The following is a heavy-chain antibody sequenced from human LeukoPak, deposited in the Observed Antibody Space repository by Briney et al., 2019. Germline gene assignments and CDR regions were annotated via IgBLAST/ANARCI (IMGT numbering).Heavy chain of an antibody. V-gene: IGHV3-48*01. CDR3: ACQVEVGATHRGYYYHMDV. D-gene: IGHD1-26*01. J-gene: IGHJ6*03. CDR1: GFIFSSYS. Sequence: PGGSLRLSCAASGFIFSSYSMNWVRQAPGQGPEWISYIRSSRSTIYYADSVKGRFTISRDNAKNSLYLQMNSLSPDDTAMYYCACQVEVGATHRGYYYHMDVWGKGTTVTVSS. CDR2: IRSSRSTI.